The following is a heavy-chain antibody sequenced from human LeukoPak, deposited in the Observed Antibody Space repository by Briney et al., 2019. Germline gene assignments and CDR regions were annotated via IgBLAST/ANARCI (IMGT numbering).Heavy chain of an antibody. V-gene: IGHV1-18*01. CDR2: ISGHNFRT. D-gene: IGHD3-10*01. J-gene: IGHJ4*02. Sequence: PGASVKVSCKASGHTFIKFGVTWVRQAPGQGLEWMGWISGHNFRTNYAQRFQGRVTMTTDSSTATASMELRSLTSDDTAVYYCARGLDGVGTYYNIWGQGTLVTVSS. CDR1: GHTFIKFG. CDR3: ARGLDGVGTYYNI.